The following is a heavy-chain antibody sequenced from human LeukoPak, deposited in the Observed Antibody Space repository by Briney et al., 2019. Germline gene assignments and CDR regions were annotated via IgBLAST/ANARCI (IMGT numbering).Heavy chain of an antibody. CDR1: GFAFGSEA. J-gene: IGHJ6*03. CDR2: ISPGGGTT. Sequence: GGSLRLSCAVSGFAFGSEAMSWVRQSPARGLEWVASISPGGGTTYYADSVKGRFTISRDNSKNTLYLQMNSLRAEDTAVYYCARAGGSYLDYYYYMDVWGKGTTVTVSS. CDR3: ARAGGSYLDYYYYMDV. V-gene: IGHV3-23*01. D-gene: IGHD1-26*01.